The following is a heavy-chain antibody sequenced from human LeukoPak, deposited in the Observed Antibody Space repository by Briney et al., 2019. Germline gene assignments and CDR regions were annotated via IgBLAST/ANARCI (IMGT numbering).Heavy chain of an antibody. Sequence: GGSLRLSCAASGLTFNNYSMNWVRQAPGKGLELVSSINSSSIYIYYADSLKGRFTISRANTKNSMYLQMNSLRAVYTAVYYCAREDRYCSSTSCSGNAFDMWAQGTMVTVSS. CDR2: INSSSIYI. J-gene: IGHJ3*02. CDR3: AREDRYCSSTSCSGNAFDM. V-gene: IGHV3-21*01. CDR1: GLTFNNYS. D-gene: IGHD2-2*01.